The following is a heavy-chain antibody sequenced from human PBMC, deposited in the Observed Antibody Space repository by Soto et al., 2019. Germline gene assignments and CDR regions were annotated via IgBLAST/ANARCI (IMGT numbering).Heavy chain of an antibody. J-gene: IGHJ3*01. CDR3: ARVVYFDRSAYGL. CDR1: GFSFSGYN. V-gene: IGHV3-21*01. D-gene: IGHD3-22*01. Sequence: VGSLRLSCAASGFSFSGYNMNWVRQAPGKGLEWVSSISGDSNYIYYADSVQGRFTISRDNAKNSVYLQMNSLRAEDTAVYYCARVVYFDRSAYGLWGQGTMVTVSS. CDR2: ISGDSNYI.